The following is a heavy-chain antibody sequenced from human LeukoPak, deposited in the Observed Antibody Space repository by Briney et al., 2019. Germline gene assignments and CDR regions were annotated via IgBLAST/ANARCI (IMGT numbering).Heavy chain of an antibody. J-gene: IGHJ4*02. CDR2: ISLSGVT. D-gene: IGHD1-26*01. Sequence: PSETLPLTCGGSGGSISSTNWWSWVRQPPGQELEWIGEISLSGVTNYNPSLKSRVTMSLDRSKNHLSLTLTSVTAADTAVYYCSRESGAFSPFGYWGQGTLVTVSS. V-gene: IGHV4-4*02. CDR3: SRESGAFSPFGY. CDR1: GGSISSTNW.